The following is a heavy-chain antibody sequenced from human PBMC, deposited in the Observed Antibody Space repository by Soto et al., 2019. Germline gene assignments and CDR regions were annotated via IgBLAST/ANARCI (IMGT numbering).Heavy chain of an antibody. Sequence: EVQLVESGGGLVQPGGSLRLSCVASGFTFSSYWMSWVRQAPGGGLEWVANIKQDGSEKYYVDSVKGRFTISRDNAKNSLYLQMNSLRAEDTAVYYCARLYPGSGWPYHYYGMDVWGQGTTVTVSS. J-gene: IGHJ6*02. CDR2: IKQDGSEK. CDR3: ARLYPGSGWPYHYYGMDV. V-gene: IGHV3-7*01. D-gene: IGHD6-19*01. CDR1: GFTFSSYW.